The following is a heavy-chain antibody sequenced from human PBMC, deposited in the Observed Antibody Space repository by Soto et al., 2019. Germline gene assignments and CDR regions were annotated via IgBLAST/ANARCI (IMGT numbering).Heavy chain of an antibody. Sequence: GGSLRLSCAASGFIFSAFGIHWVRQAPGKGLEWVAFLSHDGSNKYYADSVRGRFTISRDNSKNTVYLQMNSLRPDDTAVYYCARDRDGGTYTYFDNWGQGTRVTVSS. D-gene: IGHD1-26*01. J-gene: IGHJ4*02. CDR2: LSHDGSNK. V-gene: IGHV3-30*03. CDR1: GFIFSAFG. CDR3: ARDRDGGTYTYFDN.